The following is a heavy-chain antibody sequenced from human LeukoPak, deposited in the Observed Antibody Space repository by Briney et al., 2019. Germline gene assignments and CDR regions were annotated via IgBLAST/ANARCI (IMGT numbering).Heavy chain of an antibody. CDR3: AVGVYGSGSYR. Sequence: PGGSLRLSCAASGFTFSSYWMSWVRQAPGKGLEWVANIKQDGSEKYYVDSVKGRFTISRDNAKNSLCLQMNSLRAEDTAVYYCAVGVYGSGSYRWGQGTLVTVSS. V-gene: IGHV3-7*01. CDR1: GFTFSSYW. D-gene: IGHD3-10*01. CDR2: IKQDGSEK. J-gene: IGHJ4*02.